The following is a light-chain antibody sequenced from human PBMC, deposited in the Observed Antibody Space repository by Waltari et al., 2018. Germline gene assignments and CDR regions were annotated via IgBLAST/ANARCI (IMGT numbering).Light chain of an antibody. Sequence: NFMLTQPHSVSESPGKTITISCTRSSGSIGSGYVQWYQQRAGSAPTTMIYEDKKRPSGVPVRFSGSIDSSSNSASLTLSGLKTEDEADYYCQSFDSTNPWVFGGGTKLTVL. J-gene: IGLJ3*02. CDR2: EDK. V-gene: IGLV6-57*03. CDR1: SGSIGSGY. CDR3: QSFDSTNPWV.